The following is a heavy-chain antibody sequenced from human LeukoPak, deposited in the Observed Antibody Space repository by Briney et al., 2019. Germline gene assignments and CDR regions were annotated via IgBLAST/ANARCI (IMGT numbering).Heavy chain of an antibody. V-gene: IGHV1-24*01. CDR1: GYTLTELS. D-gene: IGHD3-16*01. Sequence: ASVKVSCKVSGYTLTELSMHWVRQAPGKGLEWMGGFDPEDGETIYAQKFQGRVTMTEDTSTDTAYMELSSLRSEDTAVYYCARVGDYVWGTPRYFDYWGQGTLVTVSS. CDR2: FDPEDGET. CDR3: ARVGDYVWGTPRYFDY. J-gene: IGHJ4*02.